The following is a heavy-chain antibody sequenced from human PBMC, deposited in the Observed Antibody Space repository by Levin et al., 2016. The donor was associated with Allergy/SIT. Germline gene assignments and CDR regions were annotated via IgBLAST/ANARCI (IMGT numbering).Heavy chain of an antibody. Sequence: GESLKISCAASGFTFGNYGMHWVRQAPGKGLEWVAVVSDDGNRDHYADSVKGRFTIFRDNSKNTVYAQMNNLRPEDTAVYFCARRVPGTVDYWGQGTLVTVSS. D-gene: IGHD6-19*01. J-gene: IGHJ4*02. CDR2: VSDDGNRD. V-gene: IGHV3-30*19. CDR3: ARRVPGTVDY. CDR1: GFTFGNYG.